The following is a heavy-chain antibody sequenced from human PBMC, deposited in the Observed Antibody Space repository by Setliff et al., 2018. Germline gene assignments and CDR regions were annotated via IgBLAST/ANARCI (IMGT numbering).Heavy chain of an antibody. CDR3: ARGGSRWFGALSVPTTFDY. V-gene: IGHV4-34*01. CDR1: GETFSGFH. CDR2: INPSGST. J-gene: IGHJ4*02. Sequence: SETLSLTCAVYGETFSGFHWHWIRQAPGKGLEWIGQINPSGSTYYNPAVRGRVTISSDTSKNQFSLKLTSVTAADTAVYYCARGGSRWFGALSVPTTFDYWGQGIVGTV. D-gene: IGHD3-10*01.